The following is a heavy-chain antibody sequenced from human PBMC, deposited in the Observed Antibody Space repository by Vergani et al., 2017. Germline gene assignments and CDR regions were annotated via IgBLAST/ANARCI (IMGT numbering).Heavy chain of an antibody. J-gene: IGHJ4*02. CDR1: GFTFSSYG. D-gene: IGHD6-13*01. Sequence: QVQLVESGGGVVQPGRSLRLSCAASGFTFSSYGMHWVRQAPGKGLEWVAVIWYDGSNKYYADSVKGRFTISRDKSKNTLYLQMNSLRAEDTAVYYCARSLSSSWYYFDYWGQGTLVTVSS. CDR2: IWYDGSNK. CDR3: ARSLSSSWYYFDY. V-gene: IGHV3-33*01.